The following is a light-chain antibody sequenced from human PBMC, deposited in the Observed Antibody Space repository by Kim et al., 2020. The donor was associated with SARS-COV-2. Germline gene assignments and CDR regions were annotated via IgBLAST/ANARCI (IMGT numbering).Light chain of an antibody. V-gene: IGKV3-20*01. Sequence: IVLTQSPGTLSLSPGERATLSCRASQSVSSSYLAWYQQKPGQTPRLVIYGASSRATGIPDRFSGSGSGTDFTLTISRLGPEDFAVYYCQQYGTSPCTFGQGTKLEI. J-gene: IGKJ2*02. CDR1: QSVSSSY. CDR3: QQYGTSPCT. CDR2: GAS.